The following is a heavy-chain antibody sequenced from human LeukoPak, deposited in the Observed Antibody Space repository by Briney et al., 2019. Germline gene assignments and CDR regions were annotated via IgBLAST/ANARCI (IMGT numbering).Heavy chain of an antibody. CDR1: GFTFDDYA. V-gene: IGHV3-9*01. D-gene: IGHD5/OR15-5a*01. Sequence: PGRSLRLSCAASGFTFDDYAMHWVRQAPGKGLEWVSGITWNSRVKTYTPSVKGRFTISRDNAKNSLDLQMSSLRPEDTALYYCVKDKHRDGYGVYDSWGQGTLITVSS. CDR2: ITWNSRVK. J-gene: IGHJ5*01. CDR3: VKDKHRDGYGVYDS.